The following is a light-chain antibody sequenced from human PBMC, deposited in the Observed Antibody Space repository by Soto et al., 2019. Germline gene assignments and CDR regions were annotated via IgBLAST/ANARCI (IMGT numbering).Light chain of an antibody. V-gene: IGKV1-12*01. Sequence: DIQMTQSPSSVSASVGDRVTTTCRASQGIRSWLAWYQQKPGKAPKLLINAASSLQSGVPSRFSGSGSGTDFTLTISCLQTEDFATYYCQQANSFPYTFGQGTKLEIK. CDR2: AAS. CDR3: QQANSFPYT. J-gene: IGKJ2*01. CDR1: QGIRSW.